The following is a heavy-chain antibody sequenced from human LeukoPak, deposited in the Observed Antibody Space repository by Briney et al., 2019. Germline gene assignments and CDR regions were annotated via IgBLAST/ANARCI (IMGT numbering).Heavy chain of an antibody. CDR1: GGTFSSYA. CDR2: IIPIFGTA. CDR3: AREALTGDYYDSSGPTHIDY. V-gene: IGHV1-69*05. Sequence: GSSVKVSCKASGGTFSSYAISWVRQAPGQGLDWMGRIIPIFGTANYAQKFQGRVTITTDESTSTAYMELSSMRSEDTAVYYCAREALTGDYYDSSGPTHIDYWGQGTLVTVSS. J-gene: IGHJ4*02. D-gene: IGHD3-22*01.